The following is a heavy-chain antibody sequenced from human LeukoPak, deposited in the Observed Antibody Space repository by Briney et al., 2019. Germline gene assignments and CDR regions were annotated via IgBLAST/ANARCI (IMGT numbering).Heavy chain of an antibody. V-gene: IGHV3-7*01. J-gene: IGHJ4*02. Sequence: GGSLRLSCAASGFTFSSYWMSWVRQAPGQGLEWVANIKQDGSEKYYAASVKGRFTISRDNAKNSLYLQMNSLRAEDTAVYYCARQGYGGNPQGAANYGSQGTLVTV. D-gene: IGHD4-23*01. CDR2: IKQDGSEK. CDR1: GFTFSSYW. CDR3: ARQGYGGNPQGAANY.